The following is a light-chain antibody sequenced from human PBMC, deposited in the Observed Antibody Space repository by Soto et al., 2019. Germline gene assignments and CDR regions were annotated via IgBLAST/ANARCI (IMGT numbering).Light chain of an antibody. Sequence: QSVLTQPTSVSGAPGQRVTISCTGSSSNVGAGSDLHWYQQLPGTAPKLLIYGNNNRPSGVPDRFSGSKSGTSASLAISGLQAEDEADYYCQSYDSSLSGWVFGGGTQLTVL. V-gene: IGLV1-40*01. CDR3: QSYDSSLSGWV. J-gene: IGLJ3*02. CDR1: SSNVGAGSD. CDR2: GNN.